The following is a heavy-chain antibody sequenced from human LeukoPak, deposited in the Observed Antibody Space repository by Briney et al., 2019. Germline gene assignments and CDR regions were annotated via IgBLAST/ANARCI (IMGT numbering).Heavy chain of an antibody. D-gene: IGHD6-13*01. CDR3: ARRRAAAGTSYFDC. Sequence: PSETLSLTCTVSGGSISNYYWSWIRQPPGKGLEWIGYIYYSGSTNYNPSLKSRVTTSVDTSKNQFSLKLSSVTAADTAVYYCARRRAAAGTSYFDCWGQGTLVTVSS. J-gene: IGHJ4*02. CDR1: GGSISNYY. CDR2: IYYSGST. V-gene: IGHV4-59*08.